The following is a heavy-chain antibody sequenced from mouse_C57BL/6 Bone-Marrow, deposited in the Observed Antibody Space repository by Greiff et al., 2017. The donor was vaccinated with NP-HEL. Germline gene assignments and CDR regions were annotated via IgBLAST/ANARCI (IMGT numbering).Heavy chain of an antibody. D-gene: IGHD1-1*01. CDR3: ARGDPYYYGSSTPYAMDY. CDR1: GYSFTGYY. CDR2: IYPYNGVS. J-gene: IGHJ4*01. Sequence: VQLKESGPELVKPGASVKISCKASGYSFTGYYMHWVKQSHGNILDWIGYIYPYNGVSSYNQKFKGKATLTIDKSSSTAYMELRSLTSEDSAVYYCARGDPYYYGSSTPYAMDYWGQGTSVTVSS. V-gene: IGHV1-31*01.